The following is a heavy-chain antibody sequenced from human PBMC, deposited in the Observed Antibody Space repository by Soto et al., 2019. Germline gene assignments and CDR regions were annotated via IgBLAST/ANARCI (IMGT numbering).Heavy chain of an antibody. D-gene: IGHD6-6*01. CDR3: ARAVHSSSSPPFYSYYYGLDV. V-gene: IGHV1-2*02. J-gene: IGHJ6*02. Sequence: ASVKVSCKASGYAFTTYYIHWTRQAPGQGLEWMGWINPDSGDTKYPQTFQGRVTMTRDTSISTAYMELTSLRSDDTAVYYCARAVHSSSSPPFYSYYYGLDVWGQGTTVTVSS. CDR1: GYAFTTYY. CDR2: INPDSGDT.